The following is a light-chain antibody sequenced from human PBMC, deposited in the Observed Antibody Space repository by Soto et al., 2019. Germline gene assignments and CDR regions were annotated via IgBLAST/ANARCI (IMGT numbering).Light chain of an antibody. CDR2: DAS. Sequence: DIPMTQSPSSLSASVGDRVTLTCRASQTISTFLNWYQHTPGKAPKLLIFDASSLQSGVPSRFSGSGSGTVFTLTISSLQPEDFATYSCQQSFSTPWTFGQGTKVEIK. CDR3: QQSFSTPWT. J-gene: IGKJ1*01. V-gene: IGKV1-39*01. CDR1: QTISTF.